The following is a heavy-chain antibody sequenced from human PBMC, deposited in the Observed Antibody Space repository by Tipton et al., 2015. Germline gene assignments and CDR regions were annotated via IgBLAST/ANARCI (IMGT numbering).Heavy chain of an antibody. CDR3: ARVGGDQSNYVGWFDP. CDR2: ISYIGIG. Sequence: GLVKPSETLSLTCAVSGDSVATRSNYWSWIRQSPGMGLEWIGYISYIGIGNLNPSLKSRVALSVDTSKNQFSLKMTSVTAADTAVYYCARVGGDQSNYVGWFDPWGQGTLVTVSS. V-gene: IGHV4-61*01. D-gene: IGHD4-11*01. J-gene: IGHJ5*02. CDR1: GDSVATRSNY.